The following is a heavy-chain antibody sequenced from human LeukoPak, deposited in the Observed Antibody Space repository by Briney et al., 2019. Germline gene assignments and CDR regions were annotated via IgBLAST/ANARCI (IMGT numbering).Heavy chain of an antibody. D-gene: IGHD6-19*01. CDR1: GFTFSRHA. J-gene: IGHJ4*02. Sequence: GWSLRLSCAASGFTFSRHAMHWVRQAPGEGMEWVAVLSSDGTEKHYADSVKGRFNISRDNSKRTLYLQRNSLRGEDTAIYWRAIAVSGAGDYYFGYWGQGALRTVSS. CDR2: LSSDGTEK. CDR3: AIAVSGAGDYYFGY. V-gene: IGHV3-30-3*01.